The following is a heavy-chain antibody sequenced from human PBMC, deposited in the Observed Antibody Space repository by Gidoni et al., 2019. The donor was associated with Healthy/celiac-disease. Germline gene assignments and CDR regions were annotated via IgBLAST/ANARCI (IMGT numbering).Heavy chain of an antibody. CDR1: GGSISSSSYY. CDR2: IYCSGST. D-gene: IGHD6-19*01. V-gene: IGHV4-39*07. J-gene: IGHJ4*02. CDR3: ARLLSSGWNDY. Sequence: QLQLQESGPGLVKPSETLSLTCTVSGGSISSSSYYWGWIRQPPGKGLEWIGSIYCSGSTYYNPSLKSRVTISVDTSKNQFSLKLSSVTAADTAVYYCARLLSSGWNDYWGQGTLVTVSS.